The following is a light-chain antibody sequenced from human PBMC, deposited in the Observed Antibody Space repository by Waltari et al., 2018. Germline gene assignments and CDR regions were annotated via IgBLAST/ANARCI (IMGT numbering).Light chain of an antibody. CDR3: SSYAGRNTL. Sequence: QSALTQPPSASGAPVQSVTISCTGTSSDVGVDNYVSWYQQPPGEAPKPLIYEVSKRPSGVPDRFSGSKSGNTASLTVSGLQAEDEGDYYCSSYAGRNTLFGGGTKLTVL. V-gene: IGLV2-8*01. CDR1: SSDVGVDNY. CDR2: EVS. J-gene: IGLJ2*01.